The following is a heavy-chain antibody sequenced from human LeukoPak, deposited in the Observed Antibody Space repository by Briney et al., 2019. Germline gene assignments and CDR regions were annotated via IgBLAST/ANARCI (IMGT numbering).Heavy chain of an antibody. V-gene: IGHV3-53*04. D-gene: IGHD3-10*01. J-gene: IGHJ6*02. CDR3: ATSGSILLLWDYAMDV. CDR2: IYPGGST. CDR1: GFTVSSNY. Sequence: GALRLSCAVSGFTVSSNYMSWVRQATGKGLEWVALIYPGGSTYYEDAVKGRFTISRHNSKNTLRLQMNSLRVEDTAVYCCATSGSILLLWDYAMDVWGQGATVTVSS.